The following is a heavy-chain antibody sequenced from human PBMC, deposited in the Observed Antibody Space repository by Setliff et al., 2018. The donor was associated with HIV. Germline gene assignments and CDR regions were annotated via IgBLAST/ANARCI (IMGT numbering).Heavy chain of an antibody. V-gene: IGHV1-3*01. Sequence: ASVKVSCKAFGYTFTGYAMHWVRQAHGQRLECMGWINAGNGDTKYSQNFQGRVTITRDTAASTAYMDLSSLRSEDTAVYYCARDGGGSTKGAFDIWGQGTRGTVS. D-gene: IGHD1-26*01. CDR1: GYTFTGYA. CDR2: INAGNGDT. CDR3: ARDGGGSTKGAFDI. J-gene: IGHJ3*02.